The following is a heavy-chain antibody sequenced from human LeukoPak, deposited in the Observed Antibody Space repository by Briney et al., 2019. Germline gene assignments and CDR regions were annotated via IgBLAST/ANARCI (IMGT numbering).Heavy chain of an antibody. V-gene: IGHV3-21*01. CDR2: ISSSSSYI. J-gene: IGHJ6*03. D-gene: IGHD2-2*01. CDR3: ARAQMKYCSSTSCYPNYYYYYYMDV. Sequence: PGGSLRLSCAASGFTFSSYSMNWVRQAPGKGLEWVSSISSSSSYIYYADSVKGRFTISRDNAKNSLYLQMNSLRAEDTAVYYCARAQMKYCSSTSCYPNYYYYYYMDVWGKGTTVTVSS. CDR1: GFTFSSYS.